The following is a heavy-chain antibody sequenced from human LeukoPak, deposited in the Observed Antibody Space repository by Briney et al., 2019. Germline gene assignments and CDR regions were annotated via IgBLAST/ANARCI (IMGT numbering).Heavy chain of an antibody. CDR1: GYNFPSYG. CDR3: ARDRGGKGSAIFY. CDR2: IRPHTGET. D-gene: IGHD2-2*01. V-gene: IGHV1-18*01. Sequence: GASVKVSCKASGYNFPSYGINWVRQAPGQGLEWMGWIRPHTGETNSAQRFQDRVTMTTVTSTTTAYMELRSLRFDDTAVYYCARDRGGKGSAIFYWGQGSLVTVSS. J-gene: IGHJ4*02.